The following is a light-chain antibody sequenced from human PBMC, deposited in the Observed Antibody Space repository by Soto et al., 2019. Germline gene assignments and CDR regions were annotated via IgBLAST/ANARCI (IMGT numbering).Light chain of an antibody. CDR1: QSVSSY. Sequence: EIVMTQSPATLSVSLGERVTLSCRASQSVSSYLAWYQQKPGQAPRLLISDASTRATDIPDRFSGSGSGTDFALTLSSLHSTDLAVYYCLQYSTWPPLYTFGQGTKLEIK. J-gene: IGKJ2*01. CDR2: DAS. V-gene: IGKV3-15*01. CDR3: LQYSTWPPLYT.